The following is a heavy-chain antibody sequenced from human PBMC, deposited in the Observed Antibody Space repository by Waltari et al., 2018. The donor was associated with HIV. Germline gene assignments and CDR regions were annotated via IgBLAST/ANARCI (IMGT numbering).Heavy chain of an antibody. Sequence: QVQLQESGPGLVKPSETLSLTCTVSGGSISSYFWSWIRQPPGKGLEWIGYISYTGNTNYNPSLKSRVTISVDTSKNQFSLKLTSLTAADTAVYYCAGVEYSTSGPGYWGQGTLVTVSS. V-gene: IGHV4-59*01. D-gene: IGHD6-6*01. J-gene: IGHJ4*02. CDR2: ISYTGNT. CDR1: GGSISSYF. CDR3: AGVEYSTSGPGY.